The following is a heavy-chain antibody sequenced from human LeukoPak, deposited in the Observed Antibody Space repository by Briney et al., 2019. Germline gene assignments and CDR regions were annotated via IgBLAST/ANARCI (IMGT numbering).Heavy chain of an antibody. CDR1: GGTFSSYA. D-gene: IGHD1-1*01. CDR2: ISAYNGNT. V-gene: IGHV1-18*01. Sequence: ASVKVSCKASGGTFSSYAISWVRQAPGQGLEWMGWISAYNGNTNYAQKLQGRVTMTTDTSTSTAYMELRSLRSDDTAVYYCARDRTSSIDYWGQGTLVTVSS. J-gene: IGHJ4*02. CDR3: ARDRTSSIDY.